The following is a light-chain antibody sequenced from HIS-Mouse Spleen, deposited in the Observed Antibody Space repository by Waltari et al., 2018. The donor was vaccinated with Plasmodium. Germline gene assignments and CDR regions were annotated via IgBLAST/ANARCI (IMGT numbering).Light chain of an antibody. CDR3: QSADSSGTPNWV. CDR2: KDS. V-gene: IGLV3-25*03. Sequence: SYELTQPPSVSVSPGQTARITCSGDALPKQYAYWYQQKPGQAPVLVIYKDSERPSGIHERFSGSSSGTTVTLTIRGGQAEDEADYYCQSADSSGTPNWVFGGGTKLTVL. CDR1: ALPKQY. J-gene: IGLJ3*02.